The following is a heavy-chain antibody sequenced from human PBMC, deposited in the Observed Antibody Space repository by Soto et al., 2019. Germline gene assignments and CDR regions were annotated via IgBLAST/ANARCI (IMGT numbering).Heavy chain of an antibody. J-gene: IGHJ3*02. CDR1: GFTFSSYA. V-gene: IGHV3-23*01. CDR3: AKLGYCSSTSCRKGAAFDI. D-gene: IGHD2-2*01. Sequence: GGSLRLSCAASGFTFSSYAMSWVRQAPGKGLEWVSAISGSGGSTYYADSVKGRFTIARDNSKNTLYLQMNSLRAEATAVYYCAKLGYCSSTSCRKGAAFDIWGQGTMVTVSS. CDR2: ISGSGGST.